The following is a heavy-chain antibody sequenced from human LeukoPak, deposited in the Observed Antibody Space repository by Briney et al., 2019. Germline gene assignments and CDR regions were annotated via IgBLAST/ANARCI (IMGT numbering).Heavy chain of an antibody. CDR2: INHSGST. J-gene: IGHJ4*02. CDR3: ARVVIGGWYNYFDY. CDR1: GGSFSGYY. D-gene: IGHD6-19*01. V-gene: IGHV4-34*01. Sequence: PSETLSLTCAVYGGSFSGYYWSWIRQPPGKGLEWIGEINHSGSTNYNPSLKSRVTISVDTSKNQFSLKLSSVTAADTAVYYCARVVIGGWYNYFDYWGQGTLVTVSS.